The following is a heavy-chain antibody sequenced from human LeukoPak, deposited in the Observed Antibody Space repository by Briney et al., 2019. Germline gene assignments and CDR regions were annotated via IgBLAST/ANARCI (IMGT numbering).Heavy chain of an antibody. CDR2: IYYSGST. J-gene: IGHJ4*02. V-gene: IGHV4-39*07. CDR1: GGSISSSSYY. CDR3: ARWAAGTSGQSPVH. Sequence: SETLSLTCTVSGGSISSSSYYWGWIRQPPGKGLEWIGSIYYSGSTYYNPSLKSRVTISVDTSKNQFSLKLSSVTAADTAVYYCARWAAGTSGQSPVHWGQGTLVTVSS. D-gene: IGHD6-13*01.